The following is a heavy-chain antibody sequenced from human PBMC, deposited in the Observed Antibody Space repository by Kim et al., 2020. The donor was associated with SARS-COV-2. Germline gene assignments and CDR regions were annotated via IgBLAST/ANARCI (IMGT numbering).Heavy chain of an antibody. CDR3: ARAVATIWGDYFDY. D-gene: IGHD5-12*01. V-gene: IGHV6-1*01. Sequence: SQTLSLTCAISGDSVSSNSAAWNCIRQSPSRGLECLARTYYMSKWYNDYALSVKSRITINPNTSKNQFSLPLNSVTPEDTAVYYCARAVATIWGDYFDYWGQGTLVTVSS. J-gene: IGHJ4*01. CDR2: TYYMSKWYN. CDR1: GDSVSSNSAA.